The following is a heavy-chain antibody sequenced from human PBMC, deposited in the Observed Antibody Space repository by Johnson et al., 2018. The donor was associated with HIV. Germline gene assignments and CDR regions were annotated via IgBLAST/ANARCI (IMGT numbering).Heavy chain of an antibody. CDR2: ISYDASNK. D-gene: IGHD3-3*01. CDR1: GFTFSSFT. J-gene: IGHJ3*02. Sequence: VQLVESGGGLVQPGGSLRLSCAASGFTFSSFTMHWVRQAPGKGLEWVAVISYDASNKYYADSLKGRFTISRDNSKNTLYLQMNSLRAEDTAVYYCASLINYNFWSGYSVSDAFDIWGQGTMVTVSS. CDR3: ASLINYNFWSGYSVSDAFDI. V-gene: IGHV3-30-3*01.